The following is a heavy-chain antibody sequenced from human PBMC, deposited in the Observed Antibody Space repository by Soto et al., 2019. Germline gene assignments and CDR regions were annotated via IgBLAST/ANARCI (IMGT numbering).Heavy chain of an antibody. J-gene: IGHJ4*02. D-gene: IGHD3-9*01. CDR1: GFAFSEAW. Sequence: PGGSLRLSCAGSGFAFSEAWMTWVRQAPGKGLEWVGRIKSNTEGGEAAYAAPMKGRFTISRDDSEKTLYLQMNSLRAEDTGGYYCARVTLLTGVEYYFDYWGQGTPVTVSS. V-gene: IGHV3-15*07. CDR3: ARVTLLTGVEYYFDY. CDR2: IKSNTEGGEA.